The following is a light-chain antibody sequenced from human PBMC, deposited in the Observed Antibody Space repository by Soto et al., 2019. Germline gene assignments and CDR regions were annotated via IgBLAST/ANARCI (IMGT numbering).Light chain of an antibody. J-gene: IGLJ1*01. V-gene: IGLV2-14*01. CDR2: DVS. CDR3: SSYTSSGTDV. Sequence: QSVLTQPASVSGSPGQSITISCSGTRSDVGAYNYVSWYQQHPGKAPKVMIYDVSNRPSGISNRFSGSKSGNTASLTISGLQPEDEADYYCSSYTSSGTDVFGTGTKVTVL. CDR1: RSDVGAYNY.